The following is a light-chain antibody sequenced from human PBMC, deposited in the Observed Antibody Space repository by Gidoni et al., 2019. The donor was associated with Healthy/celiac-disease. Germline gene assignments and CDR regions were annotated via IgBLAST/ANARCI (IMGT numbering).Light chain of an antibody. Sequence: QSALTQPASVSGSPGQPLTISCTGTTSDVGGYNYVYWYQPHPGKSPKLMLYDVSKRPPGVSNRFSGSKSCNTASLTISVLQAEDDAVYYCISYTSSSTWVFGGGTKLTVL. CDR2: DVS. J-gene: IGLJ3*02. V-gene: IGLV2-14*01. CDR3: ISYTSSSTWV. CDR1: TSDVGGYNY.